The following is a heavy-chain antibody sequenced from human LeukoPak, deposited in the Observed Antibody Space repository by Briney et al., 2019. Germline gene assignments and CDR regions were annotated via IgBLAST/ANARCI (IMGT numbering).Heavy chain of an antibody. CDR2: IIPIFGTA. CDR3: ARGPIAVAGNASWDY. V-gene: IGHV1-69*05. J-gene: IGHJ4*02. D-gene: IGHD6-19*01. Sequence: SVKVSCKASGGTFSSYAISWVRQAPGQGLEWMGRIIPIFGTANYAQKFQGRATITTDESTSTAYMELSSLRSEDTAVYYCARGPIAVAGNASWDYWGQGTLVTVSS. CDR1: GGTFSSYA.